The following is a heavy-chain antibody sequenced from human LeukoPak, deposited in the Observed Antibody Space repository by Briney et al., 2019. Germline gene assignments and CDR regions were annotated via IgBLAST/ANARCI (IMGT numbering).Heavy chain of an antibody. V-gene: IGHV4-59*01. CDR3: ARGEEGYCSGGSCHTHAFDI. CDR1: GGSISSYY. CDR2: IYYSEST. Sequence: KPSETLSLTCTVSGGSISSYYWSWIRQPPGKGLEWIGYIYYSESTNYNPSLKSRVTISVDTSKNQFSLKLSSVTAADTAVYYCARGEEGYCSGGSCHTHAFDIWGQGTMVTVSS. D-gene: IGHD2-15*01. J-gene: IGHJ3*02.